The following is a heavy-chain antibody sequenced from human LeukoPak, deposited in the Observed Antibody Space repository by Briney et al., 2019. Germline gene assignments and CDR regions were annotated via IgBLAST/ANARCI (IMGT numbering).Heavy chain of an antibody. CDR2: INSSSTTV. Sequence: PGGSLRLSCAASGFTFSDYNMIWVRQAPGKGLEWVSYINSSSTTVSYVDSVRGRFTISRENARNSLYLQMNSLRAEDTAVYYCARDYYDSSGSDYWGQGTLVTVSS. D-gene: IGHD3-22*01. V-gene: IGHV3-48*01. CDR3: ARDYYDSSGSDY. CDR1: GFTFSDYN. J-gene: IGHJ4*02.